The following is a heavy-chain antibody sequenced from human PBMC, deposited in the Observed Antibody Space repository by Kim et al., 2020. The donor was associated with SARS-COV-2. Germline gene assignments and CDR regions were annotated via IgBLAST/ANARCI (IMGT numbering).Heavy chain of an antibody. D-gene: IGHD3-3*01. CDR3: ARELRMGRGIFPYFKVLYL. V-gene: IGHV3-48*03. J-gene: IGHJ6*03. Sequence: GGSLRLSCAASGFTFSNYEMNWVRQTPGKGLEWISYISSGATTIYYADSMRGRFTISRDNAKNSLSLQMTSLRVDDTAVYYCARELRMGRGIFPYFKVLYLWRKGATGTFSS. CDR1: GFTFSNYE. CDR2: ISSGATTI.